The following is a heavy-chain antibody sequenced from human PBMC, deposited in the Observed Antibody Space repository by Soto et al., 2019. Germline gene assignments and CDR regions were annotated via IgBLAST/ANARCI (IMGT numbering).Heavy chain of an antibody. CDR3: PHRPAYGGWLDP. CDR2: IYWDNDK. Sequence: QITLKESGPTLVKPTQTLTLTCTFSGFSLSTSGVGVGWIRQPPGKALEWLALIYWDNDKRYSPSLKGRHTITKDTSKNQVVLTMANMDPVDPATYYCPHRPAYGGWLDPRGQGTPVTVSS. V-gene: IGHV2-5*02. CDR1: GFSLSTSGVG. J-gene: IGHJ5*02. D-gene: IGHD4-17*01.